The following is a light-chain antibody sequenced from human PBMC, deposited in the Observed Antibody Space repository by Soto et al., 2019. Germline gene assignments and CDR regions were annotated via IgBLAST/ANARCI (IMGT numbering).Light chain of an antibody. CDR1: QGISSY. J-gene: IGKJ1*01. Sequence: AIRMTQSPSSFSASTGDRVTIACRASQGISSYLAWYQQKPGKAPKLLSYAASTLQSGVPSRFSGSVSGTDFTLTIGCLPAEDFATYYCQQYYSYPRRTFGQGTKVEIK. CDR3: QQYYSYPRRT. V-gene: IGKV1-8*01. CDR2: AAS.